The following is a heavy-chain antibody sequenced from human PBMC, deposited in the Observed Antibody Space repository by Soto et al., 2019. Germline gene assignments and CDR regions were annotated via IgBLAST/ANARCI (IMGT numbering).Heavy chain of an antibody. Sequence: ASVKVSCKASGYTFTSYYMHWVRQAPGQGLEWTGIINPSGGSTSYAQKFQGRVTMTRDTSTSTVYMELSSLRSEDTAVYYCARDSYYGSGSLSERPYYYYYGMDVWGQGTTVTVSS. CDR2: INPSGGST. CDR3: ARDSYYGSGSLSERPYYYYYGMDV. CDR1: GYTFTSYY. V-gene: IGHV1-46*01. J-gene: IGHJ6*02. D-gene: IGHD3-10*01.